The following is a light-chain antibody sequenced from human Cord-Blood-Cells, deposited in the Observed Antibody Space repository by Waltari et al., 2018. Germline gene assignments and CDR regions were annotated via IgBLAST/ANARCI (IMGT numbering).Light chain of an antibody. Sequence: QSARTQPASVSGSPGQSITIPCTGTSRDVGGYYYVSWYQHHPGKPPKLMIYDVSKRPSGVSNRFSGSKSGNTTSLTISGLQAEDEADYYCSSYTSSSTWVFGGGTKLTVL. CDR2: DVS. CDR1: SRDVGGYYY. CDR3: SSYTSSSTWV. V-gene: IGLV2-14*03. J-gene: IGLJ3*02.